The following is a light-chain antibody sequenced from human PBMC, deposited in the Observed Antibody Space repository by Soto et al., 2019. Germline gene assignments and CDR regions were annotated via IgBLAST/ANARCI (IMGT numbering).Light chain of an antibody. V-gene: IGKV3D-20*01. Sequence: EIVLTQSPATLSLSPGESATLSCGASQSVSSNSLAWYQQKPGLAPRLLIYDASRRATGIPDRFSGSGSGTDFSLTISRLEPEDFAVYYCQQYDTSLRTFGRGTKV. CDR2: DAS. J-gene: IGKJ1*01. CDR3: QQYDTSLRT. CDR1: QSVSSNS.